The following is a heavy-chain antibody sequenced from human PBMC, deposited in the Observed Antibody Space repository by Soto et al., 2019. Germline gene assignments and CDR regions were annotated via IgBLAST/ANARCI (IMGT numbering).Heavy chain of an antibody. J-gene: IGHJ4*02. V-gene: IGHV4-30-2*01. CDR3: ARAAYTSMVPYFDY. CDR1: GGSISSGGYS. Sequence: PSETLSLTCAVSGGSISSGGYSWGWIRQPPGKGLEWIGYIYHSESAYYNPSLKSRVTISVDRSKNQFSLKLFSVTAADTAVYYCARAAYTSMVPYFDYWGQGTLVTVS. CDR2: IYHSESA. D-gene: IGHD5-18*01.